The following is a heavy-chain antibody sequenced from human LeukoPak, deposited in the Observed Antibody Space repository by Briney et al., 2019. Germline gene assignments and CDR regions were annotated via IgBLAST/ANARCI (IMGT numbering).Heavy chain of an antibody. J-gene: IGHJ4*02. V-gene: IGHV4-34*01. D-gene: IGHD2-2*01. Sequence: SETLSLTCAVYGGSFSGYYWSWIRQPPGKGLEWIGEINHSGSTNYNPSLESRVTISVDTSKNQFSLKLSSVTAADTAVYYCARGLEGIVVVPAASGQYYFDYWGQGTLVTVSS. CDR1: GGSFSGYY. CDR2: INHSGST. CDR3: ARGLEGIVVVPAASGQYYFDY.